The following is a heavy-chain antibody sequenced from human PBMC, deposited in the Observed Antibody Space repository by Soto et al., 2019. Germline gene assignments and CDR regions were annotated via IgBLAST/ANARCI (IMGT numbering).Heavy chain of an antibody. CDR3: ARRRITISPVDY. Sequence: RASVKVSCKASGYTFTSYGISWVRQAPGQGLEWMGWISAYNGNTNYAQRLQGRVTMTTDTSTSTAYMELRSLRSDDTAVYYCARRRITISPVDYWGQGTLVTVSS. CDR2: ISAYNGNT. D-gene: IGHD3-3*01. V-gene: IGHV1-18*01. J-gene: IGHJ4*02. CDR1: GYTFTSYG.